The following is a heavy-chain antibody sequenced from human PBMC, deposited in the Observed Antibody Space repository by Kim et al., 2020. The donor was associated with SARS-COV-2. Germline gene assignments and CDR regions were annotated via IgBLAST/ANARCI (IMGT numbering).Heavy chain of an antibody. D-gene: IGHD2-2*02. J-gene: IGHJ6*03. CDR2: INHFGST. Sequence: SETLSLTCAVYGGSFSGYYWSWIRQPPGKGLEWIGEINHFGSTNYNPSLKSRVTISVDTSKNHFSLKLSSVTAADTAVYYCARGFCQGSTSCYTYYYMDV. V-gene: IGHV4-34*01. CDR3: ARGFCQGSTSCYTYYYMDV. CDR1: GGSFSGYY.